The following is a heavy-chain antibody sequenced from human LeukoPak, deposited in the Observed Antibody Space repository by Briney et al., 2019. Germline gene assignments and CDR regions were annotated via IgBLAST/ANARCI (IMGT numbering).Heavy chain of an antibody. D-gene: IGHD2-15*01. Sequence: SETLSLTCAVYGGSFSGYYWSWIRQPPGKGLEWIGEINHSGSTNYNPSLKSRVTISVDTSKNQFSLKLSSVTAADTAVYYCARGRVVPYLFVPYYYYYMDVWGKGTTVTDPS. V-gene: IGHV4-34*01. CDR1: GGSFSGYY. J-gene: IGHJ6*03. CDR3: ARGRVVPYLFVPYYYYYMDV. CDR2: INHSGST.